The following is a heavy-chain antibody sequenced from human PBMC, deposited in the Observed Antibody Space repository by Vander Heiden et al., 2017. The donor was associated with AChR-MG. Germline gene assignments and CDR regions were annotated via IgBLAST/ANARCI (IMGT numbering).Heavy chain of an antibody. CDR3: ARSTDYGETYFDS. CDR1: GFTFSSYS. CDR2: ISGSSSTI. V-gene: IGHV3-48*02. D-gene: IGHD4-17*01. J-gene: IGHJ4*02. Sequence: DVQVVESGGGLVHPGGSLRLSCAASGFTFSSYSMNWVRQAPGKGLEWVSYISGSSSTIYYAGSVKGRFTISRDNAKNSLFLQMNSLRDEDTAVYYCARSTDYGETYFDSWGQGTLLTVSS.